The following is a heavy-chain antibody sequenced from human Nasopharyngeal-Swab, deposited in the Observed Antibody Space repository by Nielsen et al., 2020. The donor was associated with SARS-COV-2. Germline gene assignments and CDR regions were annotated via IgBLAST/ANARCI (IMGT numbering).Heavy chain of an antibody. D-gene: IGHD2-15*01. V-gene: IGHV4-39*01. CDR2: IYYSGST. CDR3: ARHLRDGVVVAAPYYFDY. CDR1: GASISSVGYY. Sequence: SETLSLTCSVSGASISSVGYYWGWIRQPPGKGLEWIGSIYYSGSTYYNPSLKSRVTMSVDTSKNQFSLKLSSVTAADTAVYYCARHLRDGVVVAAPYYFDYWGQGTLVTVSS. J-gene: IGHJ4*02.